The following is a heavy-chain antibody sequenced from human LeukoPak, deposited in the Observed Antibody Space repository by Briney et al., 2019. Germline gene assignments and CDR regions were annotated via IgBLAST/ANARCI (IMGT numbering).Heavy chain of an antibody. V-gene: IGHV4-59*01. CDR2: VYDTGST. CDR1: FGSISSYY. D-gene: IGHD1-1*01. CDR3: ARWNGPFDI. J-gene: IGHJ3*02. Sequence: VKPSETLSLTCTVSFGSISSYYWSWIRPPPGKGLEWIGYVYDTGSTHYNPSVKSRITISVDTSKNQFSLKLTSMTAADTAMYYCARWNGPFDIWGQGTMVTVSS.